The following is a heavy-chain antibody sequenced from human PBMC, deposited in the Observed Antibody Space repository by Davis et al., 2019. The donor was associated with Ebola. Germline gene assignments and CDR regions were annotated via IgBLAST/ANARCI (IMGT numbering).Heavy chain of an antibody. CDR3: VRAQWLTRGGMDV. CDR2: ISTYSGLT. CDR1: GYTLTNYG. V-gene: IGHV1-18*01. Sequence: AASVKVSCKASGYTLTNYGITWVRQAPGQGLEWMGWISTYSGLTNYAHKFQGRVTMTADSSTGTAYMDLRSLTSDDTAVYYCVRAQWLTRGGMDVWGSGTTVTVSS. D-gene: IGHD6-19*01. J-gene: IGHJ6*04.